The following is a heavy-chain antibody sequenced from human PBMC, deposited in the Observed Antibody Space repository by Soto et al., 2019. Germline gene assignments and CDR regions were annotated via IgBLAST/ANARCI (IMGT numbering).Heavy chain of an antibody. CDR3: AHKGGRGAGMDV. V-gene: IGHV2-5*02. CDR2: IYWDEDK. D-gene: IGHD2-15*01. J-gene: IGHJ6*02. Sequence: QITLKESGPTLVKPTQTLTLTCTFSGFSFISSGVGVGWIRQPPGRALEWLALIYWDEDKRYSPSLKGRLTITKDTSTNEVVLTMTNVDPADTGTYYCAHKGGRGAGMDVWGQGTTVTVS. CDR1: GFSFISSGVG.